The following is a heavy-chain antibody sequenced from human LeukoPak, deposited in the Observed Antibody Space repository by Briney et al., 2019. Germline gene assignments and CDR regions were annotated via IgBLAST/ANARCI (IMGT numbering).Heavy chain of an antibody. V-gene: IGHV4-59*01. CDR3: AREDSADAFDI. CDR1: GGSISSYY. CDR2: IYYSGST. Sequence: PSETLSLTCTVSGGSISSYYWSWIRQPPGKGQEWIGYIYYSGSTNYNPSLKSRVTISVDTSKNQFSLKLSSVTAADTAVYYCAREDSADAFDIWGQGTMVTVSS. J-gene: IGHJ3*02.